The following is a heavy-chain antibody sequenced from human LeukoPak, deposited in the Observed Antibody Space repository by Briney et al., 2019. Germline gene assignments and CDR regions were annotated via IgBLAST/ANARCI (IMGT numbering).Heavy chain of an antibody. CDR2: ISYDGSNK. CDR1: GFTFSSYV. D-gene: IGHD3-16*01. V-gene: IGHV3-30-3*01. Sequence: PGGSLRLSCAASGFTFSSYVMHWVRQAPGKGLEWVAVISYDGSNKYYADSVKGRFTISRDNSKNTLYLQMNSLRAEDTAVYYCARVWFDYWGQGTLVTVSS. J-gene: IGHJ4*02. CDR3: ARVWFDY.